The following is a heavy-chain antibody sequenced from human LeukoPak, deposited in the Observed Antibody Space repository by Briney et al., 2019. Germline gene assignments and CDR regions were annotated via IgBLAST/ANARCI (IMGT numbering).Heavy chain of an antibody. CDR2: IYTSGST. CDR3: ARDRGDSSGWYWGCYFDY. Sequence: SETLSLTCTVSGGPIRSYYWRCIRQPAGKGLEWIGRIYTSGSTNYNPSLKSRVTMSVDTSKNQFTLKLNSVTAADTAVYYCARDRGDSSGWYWGCYFDYWGQGTLVTVSS. D-gene: IGHD6-19*01. J-gene: IGHJ4*02. CDR1: GGPIRSYY. V-gene: IGHV4-4*07.